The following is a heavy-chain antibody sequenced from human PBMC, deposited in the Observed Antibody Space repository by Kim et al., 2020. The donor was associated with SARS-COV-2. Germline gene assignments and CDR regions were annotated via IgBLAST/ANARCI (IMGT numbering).Heavy chain of an antibody. Sequence: GGSLRLSCAASGFTFSSYGMHWVRQAPGKGLEWVAVISYDGSNKYYADSVKGRFTISRDNSKNTLYLQMNSLRAEDTAVYYCAKDLMVVGATTDYYGMDVWGQGTTVTVS. CDR1: GFTFSSYG. J-gene: IGHJ6*02. CDR3: AKDLMVVGATTDYYGMDV. CDR2: ISYDGSNK. D-gene: IGHD1-26*01. V-gene: IGHV3-30*18.